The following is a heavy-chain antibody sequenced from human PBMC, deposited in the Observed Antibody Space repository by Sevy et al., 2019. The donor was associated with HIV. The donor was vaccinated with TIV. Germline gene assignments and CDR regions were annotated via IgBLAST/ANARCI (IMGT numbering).Heavy chain of an antibody. CDR1: GFTFSSYG. D-gene: IGHD3-22*01. V-gene: IGHV3-30*18. Sequence: GESLKISCAASGFTFSSYGMHWVRQAPGKGLEWVAVISYDGSDKFYADSVKGRFTLSRDNSKNTVYLQMNSLGPEDGAVYYCAKDLLGDYYDSSGVLDYWGQGTLVTVSS. J-gene: IGHJ4*02. CDR2: ISYDGSDK. CDR3: AKDLLGDYYDSSGVLDY.